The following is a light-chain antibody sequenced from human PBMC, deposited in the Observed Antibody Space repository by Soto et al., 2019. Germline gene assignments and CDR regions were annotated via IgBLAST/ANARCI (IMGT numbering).Light chain of an antibody. Sequence: DIQMTPSPSSLSAYVGARVTIICRASQEISNPLAWLQQKPGKPPKALIYDASSLQRGVPSKFSGSGSGTDFTLTISSLQPEDVATYYCQQYHNYPGTFGGGTKVEIK. J-gene: IGKJ4*01. CDR2: DAS. CDR3: QQYHNYPGT. CDR1: QEISNP. V-gene: IGKV1-16*02.